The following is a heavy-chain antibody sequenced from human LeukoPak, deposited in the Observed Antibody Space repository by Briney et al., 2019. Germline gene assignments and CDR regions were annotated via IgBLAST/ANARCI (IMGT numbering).Heavy chain of an antibody. V-gene: IGHV3-7*04. D-gene: IGHD3-16*01. CDR1: GFTFSTYW. Sequence: PGGSLRLSCAASGFTFSTYWMSWVRQAPGKGLEGVANIKPDGSEKDYVDSLKGRFTISRDNAKNSLYLQVNSLRAEDTAVYYCARFGVPYGVDVWGQGTTVTVSS. J-gene: IGHJ6*02. CDR2: IKPDGSEK. CDR3: ARFGVPYGVDV.